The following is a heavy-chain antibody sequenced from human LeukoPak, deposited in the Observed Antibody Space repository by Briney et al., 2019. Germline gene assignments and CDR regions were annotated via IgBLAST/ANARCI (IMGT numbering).Heavy chain of an antibody. CDR3: ARGGSAAGTGAFDP. Sequence: GASVKVSCKASGYTFTSYDINWVRQTTGQGLEWMGWMNPNSGNTGYAQKFQGRVTITRNTSISTAYMELSSLRSEDTAVYYCARGGSAAGTGAFDPWGQGTLVTVSS. D-gene: IGHD6-13*01. CDR2: MNPNSGNT. CDR1: GYTFTSYD. J-gene: IGHJ5*02. V-gene: IGHV1-8*03.